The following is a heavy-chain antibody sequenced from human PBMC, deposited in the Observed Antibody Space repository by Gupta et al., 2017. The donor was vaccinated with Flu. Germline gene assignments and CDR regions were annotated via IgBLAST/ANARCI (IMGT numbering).Heavy chain of an antibody. CDR2: IRQDGNEK. V-gene: IGHV3-7*03. J-gene: IGHJ6*02. Sequence: WMSWDRMGRRKGPELVANIRQDGNEKNDEDSAKGRCTISRDNAEDSRFLYMTSLRAEETSVYYCARDCFCFGLDRWGQGTTVTVSS. CDR3: ARDCFCFGLDR. D-gene: IGHD3-16*01. CDR1: W.